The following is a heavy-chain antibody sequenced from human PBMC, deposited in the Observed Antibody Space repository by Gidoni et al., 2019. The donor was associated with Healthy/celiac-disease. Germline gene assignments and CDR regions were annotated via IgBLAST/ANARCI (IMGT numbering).Heavy chain of an antibody. CDR2: IYYSGST. CDR1: VGSISSSSYY. CDR3: ARLGIQLWFPIY. D-gene: IGHD5-18*01. Sequence: QLQLQESGPGLVKPSDTLSLTCTVSVGSISSSSYYWGWIRQPPGKGLEWIGSIYYSGSTYYNPSLKSRVTISVDTSKNQFSLKLSSVTAADTAVYYCARLGIQLWFPIYWGQGTLVTVSS. J-gene: IGHJ4*02. V-gene: IGHV4-39*01.